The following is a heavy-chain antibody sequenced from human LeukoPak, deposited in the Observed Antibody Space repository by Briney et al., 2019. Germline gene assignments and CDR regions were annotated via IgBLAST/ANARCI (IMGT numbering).Heavy chain of an antibody. D-gene: IGHD6-13*01. CDR2: INPSGGST. J-gene: IGHJ5*02. Sequence: ASVKVSCKASGYTFTSYYMHWVRQAPGQGLEWMGIINPSGGSTSYAQKFQGRVTMTRDTSTSTVYMELSSLRSEDTAVYYCARAGYSSSWYSHNWFDPWGQGTLVTASS. CDR3: ARAGYSSSWYSHNWFDP. CDR1: GYTFTSYY. V-gene: IGHV1-46*01.